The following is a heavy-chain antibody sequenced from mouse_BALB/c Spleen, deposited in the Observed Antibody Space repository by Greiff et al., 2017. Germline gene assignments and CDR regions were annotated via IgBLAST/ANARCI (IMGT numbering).Heavy chain of an antibody. D-gene: IGHD2-10*01. V-gene: IGHV6-6*02. CDR1: GFTFSNYW. J-gene: IGHJ2*01. CDR2: IRLKSNNYAT. CDR3: TRPKTYYGLYFDY. Sequence: DVMLVESGGGLVQPGGSMKLSCVASGFTFSNYWMNWVRQSPEKGLEWVAEIRLKSNNYATHYAESVKGRFTISRDDSKSSVYLQMNNLRAEDTGIYYCTRPKTYYGLYFDYWGQGTTLTVSS.